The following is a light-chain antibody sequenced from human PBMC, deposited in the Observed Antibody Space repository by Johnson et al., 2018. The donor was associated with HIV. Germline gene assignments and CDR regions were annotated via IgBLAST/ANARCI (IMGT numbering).Light chain of an antibody. V-gene: IGLV1-51*01. CDR2: DNN. J-gene: IGLJ1*01. Sequence: QSVLTQPPSVSAAPGQKVTISCSGSSSNIGNNYVSWYQQLPGTAPKLLIYDNNKRPSGIPDRFSASKSGTSATLDITGLQTGDEADYYCGTWDSGLGAHYVFGTGTKVTAL. CDR3: GTWDSGLGAHYV. CDR1: SSNIGNNY.